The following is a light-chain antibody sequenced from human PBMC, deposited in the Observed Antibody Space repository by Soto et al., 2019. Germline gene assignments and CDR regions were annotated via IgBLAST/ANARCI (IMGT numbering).Light chain of an antibody. Sequence: QSALTQPASVSGSPGQSITISCTETSSDVGGYKYVSWYQHHPGKAPKLIIYDVSNRPSGVSNRFSGSKSGNAASLTISGLQAEDEGVYSCNSYRSSSSEVVFGGGTKVTVL. CDR1: SSDVGGYKY. CDR3: NSYRSSSSEVV. V-gene: IGLV2-14*03. CDR2: DVS. J-gene: IGLJ3*02.